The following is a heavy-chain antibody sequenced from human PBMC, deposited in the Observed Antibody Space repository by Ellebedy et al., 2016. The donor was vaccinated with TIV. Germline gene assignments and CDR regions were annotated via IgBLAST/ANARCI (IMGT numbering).Heavy chain of an antibody. D-gene: IGHD5-12*01. CDR2: INPSGGST. V-gene: IGHV1-46*01. Sequence: ALVKVSCXASGYTFTSYYMHWVRQAPGQGLEWMGIINPSGGSTSYAQKFQGRVTMTRDTSTSTVYMELSSLRSEDTAVYYCARTQNLRYSGYDPGYYYYYGMDVWGQGTTVTVSS. CDR1: GYTFTSYY. CDR3: ARTQNLRYSGYDPGYYYYYGMDV. J-gene: IGHJ6*02.